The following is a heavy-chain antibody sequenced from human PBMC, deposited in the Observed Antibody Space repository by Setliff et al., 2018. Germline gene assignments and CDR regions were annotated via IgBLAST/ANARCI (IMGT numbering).Heavy chain of an antibody. CDR3: VKGSSASRPYFFDY. CDR2: ISNSGGST. V-gene: IGHV3-23*01. J-gene: IGHJ4*02. CDR1: GFTFNAYA. D-gene: IGHD2-2*01. Sequence: PGGSLRLSCAASGFTFNAYAMSWVRQAPGKGLEWVSSISNSGGSTWYADSVKGRFTISRDNSRNTLYLQINSLRVEDTAVYYCVKGSSASRPYFFDYWGQGTVVTVSS.